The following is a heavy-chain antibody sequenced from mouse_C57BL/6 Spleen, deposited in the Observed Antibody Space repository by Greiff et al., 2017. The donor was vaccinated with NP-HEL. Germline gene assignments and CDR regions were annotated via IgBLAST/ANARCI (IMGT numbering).Heavy chain of an antibody. D-gene: IGHD1-1*01. Sequence: EVMLVESGGGLVKPGGSLKLSCAASGFTFSSYAMSWVRQTPEKRLEWVATISDGGSYTYYPDNVKGRFTISRDNAKNNLYLQMSHLKSEDTAMXYCARDASYYGSIPYWYFDVWGTGTTVTVSS. CDR1: GFTFSSYA. V-gene: IGHV5-4*01. CDR2: ISDGGSYT. CDR3: ARDASYYGSIPYWYFDV. J-gene: IGHJ1*03.